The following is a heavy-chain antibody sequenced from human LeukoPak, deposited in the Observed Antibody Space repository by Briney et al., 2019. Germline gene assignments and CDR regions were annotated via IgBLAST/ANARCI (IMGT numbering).Heavy chain of an antibody. CDR1: GFTFRSYW. V-gene: IGHV3-7*01. J-gene: IGHJ3*02. CDR3: ARPPGRAFDI. CDR2: INQDESDK. D-gene: IGHD2-15*01. Sequence: PGGSLRLSCGASGFTFRSYWMSWVRQAPGKGLEWVGWINQDESDKQYVDSVKGRFTISRDNAKNSIYLQMNSLRAEDTAVYYCARPPGRAFDIWGQGTMVTVSS.